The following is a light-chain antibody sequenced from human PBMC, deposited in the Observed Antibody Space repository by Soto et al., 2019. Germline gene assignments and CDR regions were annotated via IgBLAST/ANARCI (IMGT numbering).Light chain of an antibody. J-gene: IGKJ1*01. CDR1: QSVSSN. Sequence: EVVVTQSPATLSVSPGERATLSCRASQSVSSNLAWYQQKPGQAPRLLLYGSSSRATGVADRFSGSGSGTEFTLTIDRLEPEDFATYYCQQYGSSPRAFGQGTKVDIK. CDR2: GSS. CDR3: QQYGSSPRA. V-gene: IGKV3-20*01.